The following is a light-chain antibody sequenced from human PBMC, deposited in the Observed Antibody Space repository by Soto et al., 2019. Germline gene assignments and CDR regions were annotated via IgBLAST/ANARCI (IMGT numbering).Light chain of an antibody. CDR2: DVS. Sequence: QSALTKPASVSGSPGQSITISCTGTSSDVGGYNYVSWYQQHPGKAPKLMIYDVSNRPSGVSNRFSCSKSGNTASLTISGLQAEDEADYYCSSYTSSSTYVFGTGTKLTVL. V-gene: IGLV2-14*01. CDR1: SSDVGGYNY. J-gene: IGLJ1*01. CDR3: SSYTSSSTYV.